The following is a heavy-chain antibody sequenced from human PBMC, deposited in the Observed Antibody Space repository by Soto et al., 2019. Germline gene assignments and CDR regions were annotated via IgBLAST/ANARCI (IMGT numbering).Heavy chain of an antibody. D-gene: IGHD6-13*01. CDR3: AHRVAATGLFDY. J-gene: IGHJ4*02. V-gene: IGHV2-5*02. CDR1: GFSLSNSGVG. Sequence: QITLKESGPTLVKPTQTLTLTCTFSGFSLSNSGVGVGWIRQPPGKALEWLALIYWDDDKRYSPSLKSRLTITKDTSKKQVVLTMTNMDPVDTATYYCAHRVAATGLFDYWGQGTLVTVSS. CDR2: IYWDDDK.